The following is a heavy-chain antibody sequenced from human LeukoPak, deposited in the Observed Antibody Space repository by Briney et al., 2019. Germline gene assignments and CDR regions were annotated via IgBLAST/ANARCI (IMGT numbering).Heavy chain of an antibody. V-gene: IGHV4-59*08. Sequence: PSETLSLTCTVSGGSITSNYWSWIRQPPGKGLEWIGYIYYDGSITYNTSLKSRVTISVDTTNSQLSLNLTSVTAADTAVYYCARYGTGWYAFDYWGQGTLVTVSS. D-gene: IGHD6-19*01. J-gene: IGHJ4*02. CDR2: IYYDGSI. CDR3: ARYGTGWYAFDY. CDR1: GGSITSNY.